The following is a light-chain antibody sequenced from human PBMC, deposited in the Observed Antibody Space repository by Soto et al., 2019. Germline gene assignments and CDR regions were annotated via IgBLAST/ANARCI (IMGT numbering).Light chain of an antibody. V-gene: IGKV1-5*03. Sequence: DIQMTQSPSTLSASVGDRVTITCRASQNINSRLAWYQQKPGKAPKLLIYKACSLESGVPSRFSGSGSGTELTLTISSLQPDDFAAYYCQQYEIYPITFGQGTRLEIK. CDR2: KAC. J-gene: IGKJ5*01. CDR1: QNINSR. CDR3: QQYEIYPIT.